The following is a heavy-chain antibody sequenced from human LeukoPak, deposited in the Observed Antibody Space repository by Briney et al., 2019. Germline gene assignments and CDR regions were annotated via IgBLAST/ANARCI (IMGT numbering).Heavy chain of an antibody. CDR1: GFTFSSYSMN. Sequence: PGGSLRLSCAASGFTFSSYSMNWVRQAPGKGLEWVGSIHYSGSTYYNPSLKSRLTISVDTSKNQLSLKLNSVTAADTGVYYCARHAGLAVAATGFDYWGQGTLVTVSS. D-gene: IGHD6-19*01. CDR3: ARHAGLAVAATGFDY. J-gene: IGHJ4*02. V-gene: IGHV4-59*05. CDR2: IHYSGST.